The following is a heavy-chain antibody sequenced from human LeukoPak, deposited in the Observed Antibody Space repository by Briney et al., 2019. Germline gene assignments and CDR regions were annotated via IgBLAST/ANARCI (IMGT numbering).Heavy chain of an antibody. Sequence: SETLSLTCTVSGYSISSGYYWGWIRQPPGKGLEWIGSIYHSGSTYYNPSLKSRVTISVDTSKNQFSLKLSSVTAADTAVYYCARGYYGSGVADYWGQETLVTVSS. CDR3: ARGYYGSGVADY. D-gene: IGHD3-10*01. CDR1: GYSISSGYY. V-gene: IGHV4-38-2*02. CDR2: IYHSGST. J-gene: IGHJ4*02.